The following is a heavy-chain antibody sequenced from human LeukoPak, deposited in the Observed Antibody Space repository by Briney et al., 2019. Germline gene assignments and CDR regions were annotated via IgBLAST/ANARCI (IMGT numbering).Heavy chain of an antibody. CDR2: MNQDGSDK. V-gene: IGHV3-7*01. J-gene: IGHJ4*02. D-gene: IGHD3-10*01. CDR3: ARVRFGSGSSVYFDL. CDR1: GLTFSSYW. Sequence: GGSLRLSCAASGLTFSSYWMTWVRQAPGKGLEWVANMNQDGSDKYYLDSVKGRFTISRDNAKNSLYLQLNSLRAEDTAVYYCARVRFGSGSSVYFDLWGRGTLVTVSS.